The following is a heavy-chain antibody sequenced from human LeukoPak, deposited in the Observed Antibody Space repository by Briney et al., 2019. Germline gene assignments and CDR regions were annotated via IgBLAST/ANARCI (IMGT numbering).Heavy chain of an antibody. V-gene: IGHV1-18*01. D-gene: IGHD2-2*01. J-gene: IGHJ5*02. CDR2: ISAYNGIT. Sequence: ASVKVSCKASGYTFTSYGISWVRQAPGQGLEWMGWISAYNGITNYAQKLQGRVTMTTDTSTSTAYMELRSLRSDDTAVYYCARDILGGCSSTSCPWGWFDPWGQGTLVTVSS. CDR3: ARDILGGCSSTSCPWGWFDP. CDR1: GYTFTSYG.